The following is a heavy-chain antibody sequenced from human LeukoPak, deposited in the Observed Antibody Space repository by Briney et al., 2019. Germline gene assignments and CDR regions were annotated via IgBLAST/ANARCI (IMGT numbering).Heavy chain of an antibody. J-gene: IGHJ4*02. CDR2: LYHSGNT. V-gene: IGHV4-38-2*01. CDR1: GYSISSGYY. Sequence: SETLSLTCAVSGYSISSGYYWGWIRQPPGKGLEWIGSLYHSGNTYYNPSLKSRVTISVDTSKNHFSLKLTSVTAADTAVYYCRRVVDSAAVAGTGKYYFDYWGQGTLVTVSS. D-gene: IGHD6-19*01. CDR3: RRVVDSAAVAGTGKYYFDY.